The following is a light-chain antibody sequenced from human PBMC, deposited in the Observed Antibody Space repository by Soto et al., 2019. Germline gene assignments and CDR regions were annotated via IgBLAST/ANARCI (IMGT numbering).Light chain of an antibody. CDR1: QSVSSY. CDR2: DAS. J-gene: IGKJ5*01. CDR3: QQRSNWPSIT. Sequence: EIFLTQSPATLSLSPWERATLSCRASQSVSSYLAWYQQKPGQAPRLLIYDASNRATGIPARFSGSGSGTDFTLTISSLEPEDFAVYYCQQRSNWPSITFGQGTRLEIK. V-gene: IGKV3-11*01.